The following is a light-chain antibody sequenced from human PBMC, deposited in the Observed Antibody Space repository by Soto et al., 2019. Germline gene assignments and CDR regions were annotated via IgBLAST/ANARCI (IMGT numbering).Light chain of an antibody. CDR1: QSVSSY. CDR3: QQRSNWPRT. Sequence: EIVLTQSPATLSLSPGERATLSCRASQSVSSYLAWYQQKPGQAPRLLIYDASNRATGIPARFSGSGSGTDFTLTISSLEPEDFAVYYCQQRSNWPRTFGQVTNVDSK. J-gene: IGKJ1*01. CDR2: DAS. V-gene: IGKV3-11*01.